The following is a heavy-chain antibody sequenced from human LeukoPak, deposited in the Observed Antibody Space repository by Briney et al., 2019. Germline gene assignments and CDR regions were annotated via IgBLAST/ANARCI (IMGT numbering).Heavy chain of an antibody. Sequence: GGSLRLSCTASGFTFGDYAMSWVRQAPGKGLEWVSSISTSSSYIFYADSVKGRFTISRDNAKNSLYLQMNSLRAEDTAVYYCARGGGGNGNDAYDIWGQGTMVTVS. CDR2: ISTSSSYI. V-gene: IGHV3-21*01. D-gene: IGHD4-23*01. CDR3: ARGGGGNGNDAYDI. CDR1: GFTFGDYA. J-gene: IGHJ3*02.